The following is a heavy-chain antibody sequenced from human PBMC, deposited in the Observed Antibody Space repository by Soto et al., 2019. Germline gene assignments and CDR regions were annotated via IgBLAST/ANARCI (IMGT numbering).Heavy chain of an antibody. D-gene: IGHD3-22*01. CDR1: GFSLSTSGVG. V-gene: IGHV2-5*01. J-gene: IGHJ3*02. Sequence: QITLKESGPTLMKPTQTLTLTCTFSGFSLSTSGVGVGWIRQPPGKALEWLALIYWNDDKRYSPSLKSRLTITKDTSKNQVVLTMTNVDPVDTGTYYCAHDYYDGSGYYPHDAFDIWGQGTMVTVSS. CDR3: AHDYYDGSGYYPHDAFDI. CDR2: IYWNDDK.